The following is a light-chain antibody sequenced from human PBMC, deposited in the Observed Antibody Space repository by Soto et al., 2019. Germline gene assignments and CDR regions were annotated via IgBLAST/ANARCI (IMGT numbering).Light chain of an antibody. Sequence: DIVMTQSPLSLPVTPGEPASIACRSSQSLLHSNGYNYLDWYLQKPGQSPQLLIYLGSNRASGVPEAMFSSGSCTDFTPKTSRVEAADAWVYYCMQTRQTPPFTFGPGTRVDIK. CDR1: QSLLHSNGYNY. CDR2: LGS. CDR3: MQTRQTPPFT. J-gene: IGKJ3*01. V-gene: IGKV2-28*01.